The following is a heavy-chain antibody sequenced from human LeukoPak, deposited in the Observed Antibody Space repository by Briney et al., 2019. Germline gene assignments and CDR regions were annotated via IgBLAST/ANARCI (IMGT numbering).Heavy chain of an antibody. J-gene: IGHJ5*02. CDR1: SGSFSNYY. Sequence: SETLSLTCAVYSGSFSNYYWTWIRQPPGKGLEWIGEINHSGSSNYNPSLKSRVTISVDTSNNQFSLKLTSVTAADTAVYYCARVRITRHVLLDPWGQGTLVTVSS. D-gene: IGHD3-10*01. V-gene: IGHV4-34*01. CDR2: INHSGSS. CDR3: ARVRITRHVLLDP.